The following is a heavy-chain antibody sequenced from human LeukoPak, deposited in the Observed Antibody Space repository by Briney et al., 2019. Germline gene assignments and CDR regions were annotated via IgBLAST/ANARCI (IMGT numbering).Heavy chain of an antibody. D-gene: IGHD6-19*01. Sequence: SGGSLRLSCAASGFTFSSYAMHWVRQAPGKGLEWVSAISGSGGSTYYADSVKGRFTVSRDNSKNTLYLQMNSLRAEDTAVYYCAKDGYSSGWYGLFDYWGQGTLVTVSS. V-gene: IGHV3-23*01. CDR3: AKDGYSSGWYGLFDY. J-gene: IGHJ4*02. CDR1: GFTFSSYA. CDR2: ISGSGGST.